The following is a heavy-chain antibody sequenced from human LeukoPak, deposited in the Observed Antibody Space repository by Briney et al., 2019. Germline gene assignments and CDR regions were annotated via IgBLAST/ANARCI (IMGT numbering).Heavy chain of an antibody. CDR3: ARGKQLVRHWFGP. CDR2: INHSGST. V-gene: IGHV4-34*01. Sequence: SETLSLTCTVSGGSINSGGYYWSWIRQPPGKGLEWIGEINHSGSTNYNPSLKSRVTISADTSKNQFSLKLSSVTAADTAVYYCARGKQLVRHWFGPWGQGTLVTVSS. D-gene: IGHD1-1*01. CDR1: GGSINSGGYY. J-gene: IGHJ5*02.